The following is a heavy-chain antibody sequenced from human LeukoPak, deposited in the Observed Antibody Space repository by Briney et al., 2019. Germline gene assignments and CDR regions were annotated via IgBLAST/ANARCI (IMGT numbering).Heavy chain of an antibody. V-gene: IGHV3-23*01. Sequence: GGSLRLSCAVSGFTFRSYAMNWVRQAPGKGLEWVAAITADGGSTHYTTSVKGRFTISRDNSKNTPYLQMNSLRAEDTAVYYCAKAMNYYDSSGDDALHIWGQGTMVTVSS. J-gene: IGHJ3*02. CDR2: ITADGGST. CDR3: AKAMNYYDSSGDDALHI. CDR1: GFTFRSYA. D-gene: IGHD3-22*01.